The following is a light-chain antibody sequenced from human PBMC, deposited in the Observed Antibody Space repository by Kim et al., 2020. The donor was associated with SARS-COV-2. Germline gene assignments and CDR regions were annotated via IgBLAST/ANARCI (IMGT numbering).Light chain of an antibody. CDR2: DAS. J-gene: IGKJ5*01. Sequence: SLSPGDRATLSCRASQSVSSYLAWYQQKPGQAPRLLIYDASNRATGIPARFSGSGSGTDFTITISSLEPEDFAVYYCQQRSNWITFGQGTRLEIK. CDR3: QQRSNWIT. V-gene: IGKV3-11*01. CDR1: QSVSSY.